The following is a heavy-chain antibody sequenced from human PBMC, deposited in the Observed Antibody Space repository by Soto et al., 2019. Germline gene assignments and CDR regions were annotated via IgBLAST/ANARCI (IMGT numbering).Heavy chain of an antibody. D-gene: IGHD3-10*01. Sequence: GESLKISCKGSGYSFTSYWIGWVRQMPGKGLEWMGIIYPGDSDTRYSPSFQGQVTISADKSISTAYLQWSSLKASDTAMYYCARHAWPITMVRGVIPDYWGQGTLVTVSS. CDR3: ARHAWPITMVRGVIPDY. V-gene: IGHV5-51*01. CDR2: IYPGDSDT. CDR1: GYSFTSYW. J-gene: IGHJ4*02.